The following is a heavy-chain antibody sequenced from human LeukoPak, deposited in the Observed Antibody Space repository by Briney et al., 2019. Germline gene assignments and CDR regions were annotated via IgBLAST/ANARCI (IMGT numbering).Heavy chain of an antibody. CDR3: ARDLTVVVPAADLYYYYGMDV. CDR2: IIPILGIA. J-gene: IGHJ6*02. CDR1: GYTFASYG. V-gene: IGHV1-69*04. Sequence: SVKVSCKTSGYTFASYGISWVRQAPGQGLEWMGRIIPILGIANYAQKFQGRVTITADKSTSTAYMELSSLRSEDTAVYYCARDLTVVVPAADLYYYYGMDVWGQGTTVTVSS. D-gene: IGHD2-2*01.